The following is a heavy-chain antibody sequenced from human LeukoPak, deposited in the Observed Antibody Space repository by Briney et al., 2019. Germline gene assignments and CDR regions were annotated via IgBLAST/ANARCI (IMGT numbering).Heavy chain of an antibody. CDR3: ARVGDHYHWYLDV. CDR2: LYSGDST. V-gene: IGHV3-53*01. Sequence: GGSLRLSCAASGFSVSTNYMNWVRQAPGKGLEWVSLLYSGDSTYYADSVKGRFIVSRDNSKNTLYLQMNALRVEDTAVYYCARVGDHYHWYLDVWGRGTLVTVSS. D-gene: IGHD3-10*01. CDR1: GFSVSTNY. J-gene: IGHJ2*01.